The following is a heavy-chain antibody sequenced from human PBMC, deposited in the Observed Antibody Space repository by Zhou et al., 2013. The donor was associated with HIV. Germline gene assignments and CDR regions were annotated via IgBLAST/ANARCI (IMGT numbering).Heavy chain of an antibody. Sequence: QVQLVQSGAEVKKPGASVKVSCKASGYTFAGYYMHWVRQAPGQGLEWMGWINPNSGGTSYAQKFQGRVTMTSDPSTSTAYMDLSRLRSDDTAVYYCARVVGDTKNVVATIGGGFDYWGQGTLVT. CDR1: GYTFAGYY. D-gene: IGHD5-12*01. J-gene: IGHJ4*02. V-gene: IGHV1-2*02. CDR3: ARVVGDTKNVVATIGGGFDY. CDR2: INPNSGGT.